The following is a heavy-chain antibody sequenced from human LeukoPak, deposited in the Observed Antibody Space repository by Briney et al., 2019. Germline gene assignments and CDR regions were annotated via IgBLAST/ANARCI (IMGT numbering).Heavy chain of an antibody. CDR3: ARAGQNNWFDT. CDR2: LSGSSEII. CDR1: GFSFSDYY. J-gene: IGHJ5*02. V-gene: IGHV3-11*01. Sequence: GGPLRLSCAGSGFSFSDYYMTWVRQAPGKGLEWLSFLSGSSEIIYYADSVKGRFTISRDNAEKSLYLQMSSLRAEDTAVYYCARAGQNNWFDTWGQGILVTVSS.